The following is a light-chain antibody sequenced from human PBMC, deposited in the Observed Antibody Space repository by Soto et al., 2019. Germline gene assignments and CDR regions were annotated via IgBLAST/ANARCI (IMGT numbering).Light chain of an antibody. V-gene: IGKV1-5*03. Sequence: DIQMTQFPSTLSASVGDRVTITCRASQSISNRLAWFQQKSGEAPNLLIHKASSLESGVPSRFSGSGSGTEFTLTISSLQPDDSATYYCQQYNTYSWTFGQGTKVEIK. CDR3: QQYNTYSWT. CDR2: KAS. CDR1: QSISNR. J-gene: IGKJ1*01.